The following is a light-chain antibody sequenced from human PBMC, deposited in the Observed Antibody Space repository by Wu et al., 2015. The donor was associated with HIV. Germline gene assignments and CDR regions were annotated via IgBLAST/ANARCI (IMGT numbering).Light chain of an antibody. CDR2: AAS. V-gene: IGKV1-NL1*01. Sequence: DIQLTQSPSFLSASVGDRVTIICRASQGIGNYLAWYQQKPGKAPKLLLYAASRLESGVPSRFSGSGSGTDYTLTISSLQPEDFATYYCQQYYSTPLYSFGQGTKLEIK. CDR1: QGIGNY. J-gene: IGKJ2*03. CDR3: QQYYSTPLYS.